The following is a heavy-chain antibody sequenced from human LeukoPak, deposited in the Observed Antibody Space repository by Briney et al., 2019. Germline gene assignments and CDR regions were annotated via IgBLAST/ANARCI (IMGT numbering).Heavy chain of an antibody. Sequence: PGGSLRLSCAASGFTFSSYEMNWVRQAPGKGLEWVSYISSSGSTIYYADSVKGRFTISRDNAKNSLYLQTNSLRAEDTAVYYCAREPLRIAAAGVFDYWGQGTLVTVSS. CDR2: ISSSGSTI. D-gene: IGHD6-13*01. CDR3: AREPLRIAAAGVFDY. J-gene: IGHJ4*02. V-gene: IGHV3-48*03. CDR1: GFTFSSYE.